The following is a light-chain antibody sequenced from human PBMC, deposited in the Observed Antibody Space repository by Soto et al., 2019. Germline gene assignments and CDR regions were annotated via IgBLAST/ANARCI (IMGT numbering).Light chain of an antibody. V-gene: IGLV3-1*01. CDR1: KLGDKY. J-gene: IGLJ2*01. Sequence: SYELTQPPSVSVSPGQTASITCSGDKLGDKYACWYQQRPGQSPVLAIYQDRKRPSGIPERFSGSNSGNTATLTISGTQAMDEADYYCQAWDSSTVVFGGGTKLTVL. CDR3: QAWDSSTVV. CDR2: QDR.